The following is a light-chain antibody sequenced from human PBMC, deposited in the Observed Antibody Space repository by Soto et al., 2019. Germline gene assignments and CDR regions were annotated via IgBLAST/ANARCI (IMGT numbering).Light chain of an antibody. Sequence: DIQMTQSPSSLSASVGDRVTITCRASQTISNYLNWYQQKPGKAPKLLIYAASSLQSGVPSWFSGSGSGTDFTLTISSLQPEDFATYYCQQSYITPLTFGGGTKVDIK. CDR1: QTISNY. CDR3: QQSYITPLT. J-gene: IGKJ4*01. V-gene: IGKV1-39*01. CDR2: AAS.